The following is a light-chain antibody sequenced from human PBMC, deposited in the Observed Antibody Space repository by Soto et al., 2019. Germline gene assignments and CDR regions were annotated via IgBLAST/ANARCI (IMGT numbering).Light chain of an antibody. Sequence: EVVLTQSPGTLSLSPGERATLSCRASQTFSIYLAWYQQKPGQAPRLIMYTISRRPPGIPDRFSGSGSGTNFTLTISRLEPEDFGVYYCQQYGFSPKTFGRGTRVEIK. CDR3: QQYGFSPKT. CDR1: QTFSIY. V-gene: IGKV3-20*01. J-gene: IGKJ4*01. CDR2: TIS.